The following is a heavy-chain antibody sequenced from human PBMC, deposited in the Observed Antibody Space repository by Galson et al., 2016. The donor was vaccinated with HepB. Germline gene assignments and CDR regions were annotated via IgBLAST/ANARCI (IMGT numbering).Heavy chain of an antibody. CDR3: AGGKLATGWGS. CDR2: IYNTGST. CDR1: GFSLSTRGVG. Sequence: LVKPPQTLTLTCTFSGFSLSTRGVGVGWIRQAPGKGLEWIGEIYNTGSTNYNPSLKTRFIMSLDKSKNQFSLKAKSVTAADTAVYFCAGGKLATGWGSWGQGILVVVSS. J-gene: IGHJ5*02. D-gene: IGHD1-26*01. V-gene: IGHV4-28*02.